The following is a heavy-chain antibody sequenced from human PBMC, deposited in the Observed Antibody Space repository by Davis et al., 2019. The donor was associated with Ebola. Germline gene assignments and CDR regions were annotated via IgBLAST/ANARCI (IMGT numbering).Heavy chain of an antibody. V-gene: IGHV3-74*01. Sequence: PGGSLRLSCVGSEFTFRSYWFHWVRQAPGKGLEWVSRIDTDGSTTNYADSVSGRFTITRDNAKNTRFLQMNSLRADDTAVYYCARDVGGRAGYWGQGTLVTVSS. J-gene: IGHJ4*02. CDR2: IDTDGSTT. CDR3: ARDVGGRAGY. CDR1: EFTFRSYW.